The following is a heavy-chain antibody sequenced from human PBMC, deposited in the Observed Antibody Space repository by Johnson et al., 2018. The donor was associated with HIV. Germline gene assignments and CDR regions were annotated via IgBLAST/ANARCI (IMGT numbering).Heavy chain of an antibody. CDR3: ARELEFGDLRKNDAFDI. J-gene: IGHJ3*02. CDR2: ISYDGSNK. CDR1: GFTFSTYG. Sequence: QVQLVESGGGVVQPGRSLRLSCIASGFTFSTYGMHWVRQAPGKGLEWVAVISYDGSNKYYADSVKGRFTISRDNSKNTLYLQMNSLRAEDTAVYYCARELEFGDLRKNDAFDIWGQGTMVTVSS. D-gene: IGHD4-17*01. V-gene: IGHV3-30*03.